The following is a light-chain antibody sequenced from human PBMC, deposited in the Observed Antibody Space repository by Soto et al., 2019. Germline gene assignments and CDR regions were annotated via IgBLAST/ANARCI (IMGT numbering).Light chain of an antibody. Sequence: EIVLTQSPATLSLSPGERATLSCRASQSVSSYLAWYQQRPGQAPRLLIYDASNRATGIPARFSGSGSGTDFTLTISSLEPEDVAVYYRQQRSNWPLTFGGGTKVEIK. J-gene: IGKJ4*01. CDR1: QSVSSY. CDR3: QQRSNWPLT. CDR2: DAS. V-gene: IGKV3-11*01.